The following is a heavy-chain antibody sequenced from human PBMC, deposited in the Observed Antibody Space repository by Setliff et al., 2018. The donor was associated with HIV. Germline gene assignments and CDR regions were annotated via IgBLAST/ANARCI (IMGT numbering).Heavy chain of an antibody. J-gene: IGHJ3*01. V-gene: IGHV3-30-3*01. CDR2: MSTGGDIK. CDR3: ARGQFRLRPDSLDL. D-gene: IGHD2-21*01. CDR1: GFTFSSYV. Sequence: GGSLRLSCAATGFTFSSYVLHWVRQAPGKGLEWVAVMSTGGDIKIYADSVQGRFTISRDDSKNTLYLQMNSLRAEDTAVYYCARGQFRLRPDSLDLWGQGTLVTVSS.